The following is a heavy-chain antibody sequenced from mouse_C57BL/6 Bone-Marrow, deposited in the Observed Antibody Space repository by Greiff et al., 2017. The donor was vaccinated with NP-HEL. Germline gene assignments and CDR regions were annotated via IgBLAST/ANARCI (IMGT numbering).Heavy chain of an antibody. D-gene: IGHD4-1*02. Sequence: QVQLQQPGAELVKPGASVKLSCKASGYTFTSYWMHWVKQRPGQGLEWIGMIHPNSGSTNYNEKFKSKATLTVDKSSSTAYMQLSSLTSEDSAVYYCARGPNWDMGYYFDYWGQGTTLTVSS. V-gene: IGHV1-64*01. J-gene: IGHJ2*01. CDR1: GYTFTSYW. CDR3: ARGPNWDMGYYFDY. CDR2: IHPNSGST.